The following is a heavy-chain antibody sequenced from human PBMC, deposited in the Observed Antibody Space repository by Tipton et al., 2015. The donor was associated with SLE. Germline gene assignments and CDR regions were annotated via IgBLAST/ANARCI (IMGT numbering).Heavy chain of an antibody. Sequence: LRLSCTVSGGSISSYYWSWIRQPPGKGLEWIGYIYYSGSTNYNPSLKSRVTISVDTSKNQFSLKLSSVTAADTAVYYCARDRTVYGDYGLGEYWGQGTLVTVSS. V-gene: IGHV4-59*12. CDR3: ARDRTVYGDYGLGEY. D-gene: IGHD4-17*01. CDR1: GGSISSYY. J-gene: IGHJ4*02. CDR2: IYYSGST.